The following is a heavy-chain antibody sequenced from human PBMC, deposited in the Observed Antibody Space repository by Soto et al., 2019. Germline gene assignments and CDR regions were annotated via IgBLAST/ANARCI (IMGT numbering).Heavy chain of an antibody. CDR1: GYTFTAFY. J-gene: IGHJ5*02. Sequence: ASVKVSCKASGYTFTAFYMNWVRQAPGQGLEWMGWVNPNTGVTKYAQKFQGRVTMTRDTSINTAYMELSGLTSDDTAVYYCTTSRLDPWGQGALVAVYS. V-gene: IGHV1-2*02. CDR2: VNPNTGVT. CDR3: TTSRLDP.